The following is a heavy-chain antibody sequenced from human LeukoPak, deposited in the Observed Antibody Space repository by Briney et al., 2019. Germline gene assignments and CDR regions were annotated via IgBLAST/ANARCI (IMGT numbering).Heavy chain of an antibody. V-gene: IGHV1-69*05. CDR2: IIPIFGTA. J-gene: IGHJ5*02. CDR1: GGTFSSYA. Sequence: ASVKVSCKASGGTFSSYAISWVRQAPGQGLEWMGRIIPIFGTANYAQKFQGRVTITTDESTSTAYMELSSLRSEDTAVYYCAREDYYDSSGYSPYNWFDPWGPGTLVTVSS. CDR3: AREDYYDSSGYSPYNWFDP. D-gene: IGHD3-22*01.